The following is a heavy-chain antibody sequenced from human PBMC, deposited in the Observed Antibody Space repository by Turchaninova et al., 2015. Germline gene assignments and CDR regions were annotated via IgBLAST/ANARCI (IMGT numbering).Heavy chain of an antibody. Sequence: QVQLQQWGAGLLKPAETLSLTFAVYVDSFSGYFWTWTRQSPGKGLEWIGEVNHSGSTNYNPSLKSRVTISVDTSKNQFSLRLSSVTAADTSVYYCARERSSTGEPVDYWGQGTLVTVSS. CDR3: ARERSSTGEPVDY. J-gene: IGHJ4*02. CDR2: VNHSGST. CDR1: VDSFSGYF. V-gene: IGHV4-34*01. D-gene: IGHD2-2*01.